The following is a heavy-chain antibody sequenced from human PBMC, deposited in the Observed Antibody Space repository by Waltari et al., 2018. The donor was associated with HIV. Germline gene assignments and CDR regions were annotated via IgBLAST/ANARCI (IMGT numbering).Heavy chain of an antibody. CDR2: IGSSGDT. CDR3: ARDLGIGAFDI. V-gene: IGHV3-13*01. Sequence: EVQLVESGGGLVQPGGSLRLSCAASGFTFSSYDRHWVRQSTGKRLEWVSAIGSSGDTHFAGSVRGRFSISRENARNSLYLQMNSLRAGDTAMYYCARDLGIGAFDIWGQGTMVTVSS. D-gene: IGHD7-27*01. J-gene: IGHJ3*02. CDR1: GFTFSSYD.